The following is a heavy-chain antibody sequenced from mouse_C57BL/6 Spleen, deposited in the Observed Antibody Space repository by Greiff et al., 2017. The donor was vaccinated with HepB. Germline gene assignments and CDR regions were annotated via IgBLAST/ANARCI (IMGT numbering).Heavy chain of an antibody. V-gene: IGHV1-9*01. CDR1: GYTFTGYW. CDR3: ARAYYSNPWFAY. Sequence: QVQLKESGAELMKPGASVKLSCKATGYTFTGYWIEWVKQRPGHGLEWIGEILPGSVSTNYNEKFKGKATFTADTSANTAYMQLSSLTTEDSAIYYCARAYYSNPWFAYWGQGTLVTVSA. D-gene: IGHD2-5*01. CDR2: ILPGSVST. J-gene: IGHJ3*01.